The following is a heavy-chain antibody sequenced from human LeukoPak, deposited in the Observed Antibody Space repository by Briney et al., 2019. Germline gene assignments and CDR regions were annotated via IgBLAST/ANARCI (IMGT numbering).Heavy chain of an antibody. Sequence: SETLSLTCTVSGGSMNSYYWSWIRQPPGKGLEWIGYIYYSGSTNYNPSLKSRVTISVDTSKNQFTLKLSSVTAADTAVYYCARGRYGWLPFDYWGQGTLVTVSS. CDR3: ARGRYGWLPFDY. CDR1: GGSMNSYY. CDR2: IYYSGST. V-gene: IGHV4-59*01. D-gene: IGHD3-16*01. J-gene: IGHJ4*02.